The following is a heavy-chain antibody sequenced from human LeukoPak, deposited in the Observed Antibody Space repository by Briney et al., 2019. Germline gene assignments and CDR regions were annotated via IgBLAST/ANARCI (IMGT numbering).Heavy chain of an antibody. Sequence: SETLSLTCTVSGGSISSYYWSWIRQPPGKGLEWIGYIYYSGSTNYNPSLKSRVTISVDTSKNQFSLKLSSVTAADTAVYYCVRLLSGGYVLDYSGQGTLVTVYS. V-gene: IGHV4-59*01. D-gene: IGHD5-12*01. CDR2: IYYSGST. J-gene: IGHJ4*02. CDR1: GGSISSYY. CDR3: VRLLSGGYVLDY.